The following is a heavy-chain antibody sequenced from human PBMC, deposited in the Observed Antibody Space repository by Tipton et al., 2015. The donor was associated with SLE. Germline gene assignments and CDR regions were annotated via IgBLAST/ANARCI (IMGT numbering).Heavy chain of an antibody. D-gene: IGHD2/OR15-2a*01. CDR2: IYTSGAT. J-gene: IGHJ3*02. Sequence: TLSLTCNVFGVSFCSSYWSWIRQPAGKGMEWIGRIYTSGATDDNPSLKSRVTMSVDMSKKQIFLKMTSVTAADSAVSFCARVWLNNAFDIWGQGTRVTVSS. V-gene: IGHV4-4*07. CDR3: ARVWLNNAFDI. CDR1: GVSFCSSY.